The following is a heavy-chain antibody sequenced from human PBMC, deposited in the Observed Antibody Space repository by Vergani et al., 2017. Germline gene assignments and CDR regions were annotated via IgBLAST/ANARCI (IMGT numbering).Heavy chain of an antibody. D-gene: IGHD3-16*02. CDR2: IYYSGST. CDR3: ARAPPGELSFIPHYYYMDV. J-gene: IGHJ6*03. V-gene: IGHV4-31*03. CDR1: GGSISSGSYY. Sequence: QVQLQESGPGLVKPSQTLSLTCTVSGGSISSGSYYWSWIRQPAGKGLEWIGYIYYSGSTYYNPSLKSRVTISVDTSKNQFSLKLSSVTAADTAVYYCARAPPGELSFIPHYYYMDVWGKGTTVTVSS.